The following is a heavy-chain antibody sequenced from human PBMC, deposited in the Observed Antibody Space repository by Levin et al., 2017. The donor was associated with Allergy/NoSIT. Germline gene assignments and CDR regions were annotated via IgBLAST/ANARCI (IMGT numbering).Heavy chain of an antibody. CDR1: GFTVSSNY. CDR3: ASQGGYCSSTSCYGGYYFDY. V-gene: IGHV3-66*02. J-gene: IGHJ4*02. D-gene: IGHD2-2*01. Sequence: PGGSLRLSCAASGFTVSSNYMSWIRQAPGKGLEWVSVIYSGGSTYYADSVKGRFTISRDNSKNTLYLQMNSLRAEDTAVYYCASQGGYCSSTSCYGGYYFDYWGQGTLVTVSS. CDR2: IYSGGST.